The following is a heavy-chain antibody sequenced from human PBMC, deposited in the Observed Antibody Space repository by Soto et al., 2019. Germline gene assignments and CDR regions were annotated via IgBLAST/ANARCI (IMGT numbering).Heavy chain of an antibody. CDR2: ISYDGSNK. CDR1: GFTFSSYG. CDR3: AKDLSGLYCSGGSCYSYYYMDV. D-gene: IGHD2-15*01. V-gene: IGHV3-30*18. J-gene: IGHJ6*03. Sequence: GGSPRLSCAASGFTFSSYGMHWVRQAPGKGLEWVAVISYDGSNKYYADSVKGRFTISRDNSKNTLYLQMNSLRAEDTAVYYCAKDLSGLYCSGGSCYSYYYMDVWGKGTTVTVSS.